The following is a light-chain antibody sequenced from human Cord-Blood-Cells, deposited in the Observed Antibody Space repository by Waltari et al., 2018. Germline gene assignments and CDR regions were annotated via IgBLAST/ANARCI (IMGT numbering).Light chain of an antibody. Sequence: QSALTQPASVSGSPGQSLTISCTGTSSDVGGYNYVSWYQQHPGKAPKLMIYDVSHRPSGVSNRFSGSKSGNTASLTISGLQAEDEADYYCSSYTSSSTYVFGTGTKVTVL. J-gene: IGLJ1*01. CDR3: SSYTSSSTYV. CDR1: SSDVGGYNY. V-gene: IGLV2-14*03. CDR2: DVS.